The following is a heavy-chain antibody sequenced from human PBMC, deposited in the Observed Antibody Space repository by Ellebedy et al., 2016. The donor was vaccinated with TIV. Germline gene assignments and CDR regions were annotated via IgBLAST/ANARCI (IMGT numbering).Heavy chain of an antibody. CDR3: AKVHNYGDYEYFQH. V-gene: IGHV3-9*01. CDR2: ISWNSGSI. J-gene: IGHJ1*01. D-gene: IGHD4-17*01. CDR1: GFTFSSYW. Sequence: SLKISCAASGFTFSSYWMSWVRQAPGKGLEWVSGISWNSGSIGYADSVKGRFTISRDNAKNSLYLQMNSLRAEDTALYYCAKVHNYGDYEYFQHWGQGTLVTVSS.